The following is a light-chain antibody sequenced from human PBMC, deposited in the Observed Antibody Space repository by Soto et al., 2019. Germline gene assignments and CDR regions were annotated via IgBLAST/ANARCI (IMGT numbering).Light chain of an antibody. J-gene: IGKJ2*01. CDR3: LQHNSYPRT. CDR2: AAS. V-gene: IGKV1-17*01. CDR1: QGIRND. Sequence: DIQMTQSPSSLSASVGDRVTITCRASQGIRNDLGWYQQKPGKSTKRLIYAASSLKSGVTSRLSGSGSGTEFSLPISSLQPEDFETYSCLQHNSYPRTFGQGTKLEIK.